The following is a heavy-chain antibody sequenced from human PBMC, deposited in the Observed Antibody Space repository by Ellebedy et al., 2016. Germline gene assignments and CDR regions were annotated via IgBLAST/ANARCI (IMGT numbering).Heavy chain of an antibody. V-gene: IGHV4-30-4*01. J-gene: IGHJ4*02. CDR1: GGSISSGDYY. Sequence: SETLSLXCTVSGGSISSGDYYWSWIRQPPGKGLEWIGYIYYSGSTYYNPSLKSRVTISVDTSKNQFSLKLSSVTAADTAVYYCARVVGGYALVDYWGQGTLVTVSS. CDR3: ARVVGGYALVDY. CDR2: IYYSGST. D-gene: IGHD5-12*01.